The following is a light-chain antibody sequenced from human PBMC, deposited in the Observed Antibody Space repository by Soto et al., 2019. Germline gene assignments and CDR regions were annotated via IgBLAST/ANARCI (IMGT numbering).Light chain of an antibody. J-gene: IGLJ1*01. Sequence: QSALTQPASVSGSPGQSITISCTGTSSDVGSYNLVSWYQQYPGNAPKLMIYEVTKRPSGVPNRFSGSKSGNTASLTISGLQPEDEAEYYCCSYAAGSTYVFGTGSKVTVL. CDR1: SSDVGSYNL. CDR3: CSYAAGSTYV. V-gene: IGLV2-23*02. CDR2: EVT.